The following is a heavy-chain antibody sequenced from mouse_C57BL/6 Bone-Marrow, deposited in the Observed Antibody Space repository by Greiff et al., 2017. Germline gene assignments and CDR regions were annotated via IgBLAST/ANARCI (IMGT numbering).Heavy chain of an antibody. CDR3: TSPEARDYYAMDY. Sequence: EVQLQQSGPELVKPGASVKISCKASGYSFTGYYMNWVKQSPEKSLEWIGEINPSTGGTTYNQKFKAKATLTVDKSSSTAYMQLKSLTSEDSAVYYGTSPEARDYYAMDYWGQGTSVTVSS. CDR2: INPSTGGT. CDR1: GYSFTGYY. V-gene: IGHV1-42*01. J-gene: IGHJ4*01.